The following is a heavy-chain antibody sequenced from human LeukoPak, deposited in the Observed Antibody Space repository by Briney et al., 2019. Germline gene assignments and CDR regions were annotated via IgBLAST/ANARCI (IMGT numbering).Heavy chain of an antibody. J-gene: IGHJ4*02. V-gene: IGHV3-23*01. CDR2: ISGSGGST. CDR3: AKASSPFDCFDY. CDR1: GFTFSSYA. Sequence: GGSLRLSCAASGFTFSSYAMSWVRQAPGKGLEWVSAISGSGGSTYYADSVKGRFTISRDNSKNTLYLQMNSLGAEDTAVYYCAKASSPFDCFDYWGQGTLVTVSS. D-gene: IGHD6-13*01.